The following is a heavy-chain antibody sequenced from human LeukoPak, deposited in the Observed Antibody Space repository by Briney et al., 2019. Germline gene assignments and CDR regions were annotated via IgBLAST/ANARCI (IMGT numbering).Heavy chain of an antibody. J-gene: IGHJ4*02. Sequence: GGSLRLSCVGAGFPFSDFHMSWIRQDPGEGLEWVSYITSGGGFKYYADSVKGRFSISRDDSKNSVFLQMNSLRVEDTAVYYCARVRPGSSGSYYRTSWGQGTLVTVSS. V-gene: IGHV3-11*04. CDR1: GFPFSDFH. D-gene: IGHD3-22*01. CDR3: ARVRPGSSGSYYRTS. CDR2: ITSGGGFK.